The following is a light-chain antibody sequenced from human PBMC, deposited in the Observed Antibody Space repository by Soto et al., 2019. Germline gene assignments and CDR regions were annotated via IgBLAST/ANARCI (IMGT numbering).Light chain of an antibody. Sequence: EIVMTQSPATLSVSPGERATLSCRASQSVSGKLAWYQQKPGQAPRLLIYGASTRATGVPARFSGSGSGTDFPLTISSLQSEDFAVYYCQQYNSWPPNTFGPGTKVDV. CDR1: QSVSGK. CDR2: GAS. V-gene: IGKV3-15*01. J-gene: IGKJ3*01. CDR3: QQYNSWPPNT.